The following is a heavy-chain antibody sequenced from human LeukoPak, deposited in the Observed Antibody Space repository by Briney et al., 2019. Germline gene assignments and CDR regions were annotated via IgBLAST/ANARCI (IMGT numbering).Heavy chain of an antibody. CDR1: GGSISGYY. J-gene: IGHJ5*02. CDR3: ARLRGRSGSYSVDP. Sequence: SETLSLTCSVSGGSISGYYWNWIRQPPGKGREWIGYIYYSGSTNYNPSLKSRVSISGDMSKNQISLKVESVTAADTAVYYCARLRGRSGSYSVDPWGQGTLVTVSS. D-gene: IGHD3-10*01. V-gene: IGHV4-59*01. CDR2: IYYSGST.